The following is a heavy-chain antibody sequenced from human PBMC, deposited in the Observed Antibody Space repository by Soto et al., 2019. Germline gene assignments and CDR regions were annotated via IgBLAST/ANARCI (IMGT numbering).Heavy chain of an antibody. CDR3: ARETGRYCSGGSCPPPIMDV. D-gene: IGHD2-15*01. CDR1: GGTFSSYA. Sequence: QVQLVQSGAEVKKPGSSVKVSCKASGGTFSSYAISWVRQAPGQGLEWMGGIIPIFGTANYAQKFQGRVTITADKSTRKAYMELSSLRSEDTAVYYCARETGRYCSGGSCPPPIMDVWGQGTTVTVS. J-gene: IGHJ6*02. CDR2: IIPIFGTA. V-gene: IGHV1-69*06.